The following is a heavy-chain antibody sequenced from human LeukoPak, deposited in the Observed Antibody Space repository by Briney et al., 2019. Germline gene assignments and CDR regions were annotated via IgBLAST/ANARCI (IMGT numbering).Heavy chain of an antibody. CDR1: GYTFTGYY. CDR3: ARGLVGATAGSY. CDR2: INPNSGGT. D-gene: IGHD1-26*01. V-gene: IGHV1-2*02. J-gene: IGHJ4*02. Sequence: ASVKVSCKASGYTFTGYYMHWVRQAPGQGLEWMGWINPNSGGTNYAQKFQGRVTVTRDTSISTAYMELSRLRSDDTAVYYCARGLVGATAGSYWGQGTLVTASP.